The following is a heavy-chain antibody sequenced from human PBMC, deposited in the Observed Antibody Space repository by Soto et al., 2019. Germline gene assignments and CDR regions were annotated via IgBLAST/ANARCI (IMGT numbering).Heavy chain of an antibody. CDR3: ARGHSSSLRWFDP. CDR2: IYHSGST. V-gene: IGHV4-38-2*01. CDR1: GYSISSGYY. D-gene: IGHD6-6*01. J-gene: IGHJ5*02. Sequence: SETLSLTCAASGYSISSGYYWGWIRQPPGKGLEWIGSIYHSGSTYYNPSLKSRVTISVDRSKNQFSLKLSSVTAADTAVYYCARGHSSSLRWFDPWGQGTLVTVSS.